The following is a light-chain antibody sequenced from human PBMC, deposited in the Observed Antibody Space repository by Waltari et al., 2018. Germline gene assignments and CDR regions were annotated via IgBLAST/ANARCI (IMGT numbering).Light chain of an antibody. CDR1: QYITGSW. CDR3: QQYDGSVVT. CDR2: GAS. Sequence: EIVLTQSPGTLSLSPGERVTLSCRASQYITGSWMTWYHQKPGQAPRLLIYGASTRAPGVPDRFGGSGSGTDFTLTISRLEPEDSAVYYCQQYDGSVVTFGGGTKVEI. V-gene: IGKV3-20*01. J-gene: IGKJ4*01.